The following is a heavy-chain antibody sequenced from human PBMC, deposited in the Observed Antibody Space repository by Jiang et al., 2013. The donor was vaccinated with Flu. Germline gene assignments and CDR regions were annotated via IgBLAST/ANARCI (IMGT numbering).Heavy chain of an antibody. CDR3: ARAIGYCSGGSCYQKSYYFDY. J-gene: IGHJ4*02. CDR1: GGSFSGYY. D-gene: IGHD2-15*01. V-gene: IGHV4-34*01. Sequence: LLKPSETLSLTCAVYGGSFSGYYWSWIRQPPGKGLEWIGEINHSGSTNYNPSLKSRVTISVDTSKNQFSLKLSSVTAADTAVYYCARAIGYCSGGSCYQKSYYFDYWGQGTLVTVSS. CDR2: INHSGST.